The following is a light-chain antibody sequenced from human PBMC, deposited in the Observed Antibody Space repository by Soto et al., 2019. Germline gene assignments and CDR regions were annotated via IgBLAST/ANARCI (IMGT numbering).Light chain of an antibody. CDR2: DVS. J-gene: IGKJ5*01. CDR3: HQFNSYPFT. Sequence: AIQVTQSPSSLSASVGDRVTITCRASQDIRGALAWYQQKPGKAPKLLLYDVSTLGSGVPSRFSGSGSATEFTRTISSLQPEVFGAYYCHQFNSYPFTGGHGPRLEI. V-gene: IGKV1-13*02. CDR1: QDIRGA.